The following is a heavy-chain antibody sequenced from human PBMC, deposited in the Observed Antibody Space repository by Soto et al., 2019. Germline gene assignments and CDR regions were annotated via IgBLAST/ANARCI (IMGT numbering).Heavy chain of an antibody. D-gene: IGHD3-10*01. J-gene: IGHJ5*02. CDR3: ARLLWFGELFGWFDP. Sequence: SETLSLTXTVSGGSIGSGGYYWSWIRQHPGKGLEWIGYIYYSGSTYYNPSLKSRVTISVDTSKNQFSLKLSSVTAADTAVYYCARLLWFGELFGWFDPWGQGTLVTVSS. CDR2: IYYSGST. CDR1: GGSIGSGGYY. V-gene: IGHV4-31*02.